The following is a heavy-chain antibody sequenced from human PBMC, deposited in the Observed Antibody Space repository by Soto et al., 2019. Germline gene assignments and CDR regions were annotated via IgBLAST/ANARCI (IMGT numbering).Heavy chain of an antibody. CDR1: GFTFSSYA. Sequence: QVQLVESGGGVVQPGRSLRLSCAASGFTFSSYAMHWVRQAPGKGLEWVAVISYDGSNKYYADSVKGRFTISRDNSKNTLYLQTNRLRAEGTAVYYCARDKSPYSSGWHNRHFDYWGQGTLVTVSS. V-gene: IGHV3-30-3*01. J-gene: IGHJ4*02. D-gene: IGHD6-19*01. CDR2: ISYDGSNK. CDR3: ARDKSPYSSGWHNRHFDY.